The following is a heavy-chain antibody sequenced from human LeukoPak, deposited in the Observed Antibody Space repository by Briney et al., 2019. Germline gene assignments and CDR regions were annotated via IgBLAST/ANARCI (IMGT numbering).Heavy chain of an antibody. CDR1: RFGFEHYG. CDR2: ISAYGDGK. Sequence: GGSLRLSCVASRFGFEHYGMHWVRQAPGKGLEWVALISAYGDGKKYADSVKGRFTVSRDNRKGSLYLQMDSLTTEDTALYYCAKDQAYYYDNSGPIWGQGTLVTVSS. CDR3: AKDQAYYYDNSGPI. J-gene: IGHJ4*01. V-gene: IGHV3-43*02. D-gene: IGHD3-22*01.